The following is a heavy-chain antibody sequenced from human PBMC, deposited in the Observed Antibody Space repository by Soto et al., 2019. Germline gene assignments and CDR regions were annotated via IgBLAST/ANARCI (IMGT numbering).Heavy chain of an antibody. D-gene: IGHD5-18*01. J-gene: IGHJ4*02. V-gene: IGHV3-30-3*01. CDR3: ARDRSQRIRLWLPDY. Sequence: PGGSLRLSCAASGFTFSSYAMHWVRQAPGKGLEWVAVISYDGSNKYYADSVKGRFTISRDNSKNTLYLQMNSLRAEDTAVYYCARDRSQRIRLWLPDYWGQGTLVTAPQ. CDR1: GFTFSSYA. CDR2: ISYDGSNK.